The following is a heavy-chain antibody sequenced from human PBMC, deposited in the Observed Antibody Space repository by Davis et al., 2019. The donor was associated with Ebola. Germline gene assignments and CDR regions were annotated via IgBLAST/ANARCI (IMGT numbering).Heavy chain of an antibody. Sequence: ESLKISCAASGFTFSNYWMAWGRQAPGKGLEWVAHIKEDGSVKDYVDSVKGRFTISRDNAKKSVYLQMNSLRVEDTAVYYCVRDGWGSLFDYWGQGTLVTVSS. D-gene: IGHD6-19*01. V-gene: IGHV3-7*03. CDR1: GFTFSNYW. CDR2: IKEDGSVK. J-gene: IGHJ4*02. CDR3: VRDGWGSLFDY.